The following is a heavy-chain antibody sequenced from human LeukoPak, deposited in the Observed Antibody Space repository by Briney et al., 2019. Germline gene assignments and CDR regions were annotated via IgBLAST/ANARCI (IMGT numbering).Heavy chain of an antibody. CDR3: AKDPDCTSGICYTFFDY. CDR1: GFTFSSYS. Sequence: PGESLRLSCAASGFTFSSYSMNWVRQAPGKGLEWVSSISSSSSYIYYADSVKGRFTISRDNSKNTLYLQMNSLRAEDTAEYYCAKDPDCTSGICYTFFDYWGQGTLVTVSS. V-gene: IGHV3-21*04. CDR2: ISSSSSYI. J-gene: IGHJ4*02. D-gene: IGHD2-8*01.